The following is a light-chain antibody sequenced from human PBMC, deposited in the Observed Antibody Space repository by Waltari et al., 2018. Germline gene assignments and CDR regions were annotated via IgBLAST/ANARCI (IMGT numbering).Light chain of an antibody. J-gene: IGKJ2*01. V-gene: IGKV3-20*01. CDR3: QHYGSTQYT. CDR2: GAV. Sequence: EVVLTQSPGTLSLSPGERATLSCRASQSVSSSYLAWYREKPGQAPRLLIYGAVNRAAGLPDRFSGSGSGTDFTLTINRLEPEDFAVYYCQHYGSTQYTFGQGTKLEI. CDR1: QSVSSSY.